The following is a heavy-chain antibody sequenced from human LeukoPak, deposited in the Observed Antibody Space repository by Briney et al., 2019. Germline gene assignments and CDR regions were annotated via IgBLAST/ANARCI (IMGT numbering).Heavy chain of an antibody. Sequence: PSETLSLTCAVYGGSFSGYYWSWIRQPPGKGLEWIGEINHSGSTNYNPSLKSRVTISVDTSKNQFSLKLSSVTAADTAVYYCARTNELQAFDIWGQGTMVTVSS. D-gene: IGHD1-7*01. CDR2: INHSGST. J-gene: IGHJ3*02. CDR1: GGSFSGYY. V-gene: IGHV4-34*01. CDR3: ARTNELQAFDI.